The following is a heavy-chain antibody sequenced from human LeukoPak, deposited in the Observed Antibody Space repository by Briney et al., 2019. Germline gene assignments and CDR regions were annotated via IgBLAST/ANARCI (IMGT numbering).Heavy chain of an antibody. J-gene: IGHJ4*02. D-gene: IGHD2-15*01. CDR1: GGSVSSGSYY. CDR2: IYYSGST. CDR3: AKEGYCSGGSCYARFDY. Sequence: SETLSLTCTVSGGSVSSGSYYWSWIRQPPGKGLEWIGSIYYSGSTNYNPSLKSRVTISVDTSKNQFSLKLSSVTAADTAVYYCAKEGYCSGGSCYARFDYWGQGTLVTVSS. V-gene: IGHV4-61*01.